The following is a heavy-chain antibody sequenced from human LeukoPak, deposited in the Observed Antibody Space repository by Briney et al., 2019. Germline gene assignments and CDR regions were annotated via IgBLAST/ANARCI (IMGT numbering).Heavy chain of an antibody. Sequence: ASVKVSCKASGYTFTGYLMHWVRQAPGQGLEWMGWINPNSGDTKYAQKFQGRVTMTRDTSISTAYMELSRLRSDDTAVYYCAREDGGYFDYWGQGTLVTVSS. J-gene: IGHJ4*02. CDR1: GYTFTGYL. V-gene: IGHV1-2*02. D-gene: IGHD4-23*01. CDR2: INPNSGDT. CDR3: AREDGGYFDY.